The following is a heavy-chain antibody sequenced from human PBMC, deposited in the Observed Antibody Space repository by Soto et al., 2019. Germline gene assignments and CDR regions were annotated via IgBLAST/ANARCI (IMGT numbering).Heavy chain of an antibody. CDR1: GISFPSYA. J-gene: IGHJ4*02. CDR2: MSAHGDKQ. CDR3: AINSGWGTVYYFDY. V-gene: IGHV3-30-3*01. Sequence: QVQLVESGGGVVQPGKSLRLSCVVSGISFPSYAMHWVRQSPGKGLEWVAVMSAHGDKQYYADSVKGRFTISRDNSKKTLYLQMDSLGTEDTAVYYCAINSGWGTVYYFDYWGQGTPVTVSS. D-gene: IGHD6-19*01.